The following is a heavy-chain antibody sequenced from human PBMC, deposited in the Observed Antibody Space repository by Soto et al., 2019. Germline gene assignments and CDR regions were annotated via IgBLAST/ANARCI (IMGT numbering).Heavy chain of an antibody. CDR1: GGTFSSYT. CDR2: IIPILGIA. CDR3: AREGGYCSGGSCYSWTYGMDV. V-gene: IGHV1-69*08. J-gene: IGHJ6*02. Sequence: QVQLVQSGAEVKKPGSSVKVSCKASGGTFSSYTISWVRQAPGQGLEWMGRIIPILGIANYAQKFQGRVTITADKSTXXAXMXXSSLRSEDTAVYYCAREGGYCSGGSCYSWTYGMDVWGQGTTVTVSS. D-gene: IGHD2-15*01.